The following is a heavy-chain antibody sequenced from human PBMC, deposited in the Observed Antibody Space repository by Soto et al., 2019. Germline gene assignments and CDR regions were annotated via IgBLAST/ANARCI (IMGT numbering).Heavy chain of an antibody. V-gene: IGHV3-30*18. CDR1: GFTFSTYG. Sequence: QVQLVESGGGVVQPGRSLRLSCAASGFTFSTYGMHWVSQAPGKGLEWVAVISYDGNNKYYADSVKGRFTIARDNSKNTLFLQMDSLRAEDTAVYYCAKDHLPSTVTTPGYWGQGTLVTVSS. CDR2: ISYDGNNK. J-gene: IGHJ4*02. D-gene: IGHD4-17*01. CDR3: AKDHLPSTVTTPGY.